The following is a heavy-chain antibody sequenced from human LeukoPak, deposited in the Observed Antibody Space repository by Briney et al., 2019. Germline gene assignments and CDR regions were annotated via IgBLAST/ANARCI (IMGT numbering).Heavy chain of an antibody. CDR2: FDPEDGET. CDR1: GYTLTELS. CDR3: ATGGWSAYHDAFDI. V-gene: IGHV1-24*01. Sequence: ASVTVSCKVSGYTLTELSMHWVRQAPGKGRGWMGGFDPEDGETIYAQKFQGRVTMTEDTSTDTAYMELSSLRSEDTAVYYCATGGWSAYHDAFDIWGQGTMVTVSS. D-gene: IGHD6-19*01. J-gene: IGHJ3*02.